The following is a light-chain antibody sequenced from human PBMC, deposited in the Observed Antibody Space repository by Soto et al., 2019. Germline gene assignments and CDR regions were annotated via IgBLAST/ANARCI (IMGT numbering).Light chain of an antibody. V-gene: IGLV2-23*01. CDR1: SSVGGSYNL. J-gene: IGLJ1*01. CDR2: EGS. Sequence: QSAPTPPAPVSGSPGQSITISWTETSSVGGSYNLVSWYQQHPGKAPKLIIYEGSKRPSGGSNRFSGSKSGNTASLTISGLQAEDEADYYCCSYAGSRTYVFGPGTKVTVL. CDR3: CSYAGSRTYV.